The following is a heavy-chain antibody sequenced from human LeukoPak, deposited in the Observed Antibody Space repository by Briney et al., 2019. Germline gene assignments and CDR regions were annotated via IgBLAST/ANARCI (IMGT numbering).Heavy chain of an antibody. CDR1: GYSFTSSW. CDR2: IYPGDSDT. J-gene: IGHJ4*02. Sequence: PGESLRISCKGSGYSFTSSWIGWVRQMSRKGLEWMGIIYPGDSDTRYSPSFQGQVTISADRSISTAYLQWSSLKASDTAMYYCARSPYYGSGSYLNDYWGQGTLVTVSS. V-gene: IGHV5-51*01. D-gene: IGHD3-10*01. CDR3: ARSPYYGSGSYLNDY.